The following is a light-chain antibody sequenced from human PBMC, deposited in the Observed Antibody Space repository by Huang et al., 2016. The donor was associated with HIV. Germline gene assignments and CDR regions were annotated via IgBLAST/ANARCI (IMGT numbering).Light chain of an antibody. CDR2: GAS. CDR1: QDIRSY. V-gene: IGKV1-33*01. J-gene: IGKJ2*01. Sequence: RVTISCQANQDIRSYLNWYQQKPGKAPRLLIYGASNLQAGVPSRFSGNGSGTDFTITISSLQSEDIATYYYQQYDSLYTFGQGTRLEIK. CDR3: QQYDSLYT.